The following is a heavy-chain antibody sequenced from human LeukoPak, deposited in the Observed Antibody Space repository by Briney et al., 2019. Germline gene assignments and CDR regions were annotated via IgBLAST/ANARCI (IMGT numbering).Heavy chain of an antibody. CDR3: ARDRHDSWSGFNWFDP. V-gene: IGHV4-4*07. Sequence: SETLSLTCTVSGGSISSYYWSWIRQPAGKGLEWIGRIYTSGSTNYNPSLKSRVTMSVDTSKNQFSLKLSSVTAADTAVYYCARDRHDSWSGFNWFDPWGQGTLVTVSS. D-gene: IGHD3-3*01. CDR2: IYTSGST. J-gene: IGHJ5*02. CDR1: GGSISSYY.